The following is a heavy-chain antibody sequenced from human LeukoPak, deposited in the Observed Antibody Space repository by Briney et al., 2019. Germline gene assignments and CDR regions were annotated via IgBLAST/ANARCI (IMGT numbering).Heavy chain of an antibody. V-gene: IGHV3-21*01. CDR3: ARRIVGAKYYFDY. CDR1: GFTFSSYS. J-gene: IGHJ4*02. Sequence: GGSLRLSCAASGFTFSSYSMNWVRQAPGKGLEWVSSISSSSSYIYYADSVKGRFTTSRDNAKNSLYLQMNSLRAEDTAVYYCARRIVGAKYYFDYWGQGTLVTVSS. CDR2: ISSSSSYI. D-gene: IGHD1-26*01.